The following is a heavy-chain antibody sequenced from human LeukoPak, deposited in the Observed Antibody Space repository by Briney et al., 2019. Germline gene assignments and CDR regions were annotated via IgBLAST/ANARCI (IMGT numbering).Heavy chain of an antibody. J-gene: IGHJ4*02. D-gene: IGHD2-15*01. Sequence: GGSLRLSCAASGFSFSSYAMSWVRQAPGKGLEWVSGICAGGGNTYYTDSVKGRFTISRDNSKNTLYLQMNSLRAEDTAVYYCAKSSAGSCFSSSAYWGQGTLVTVSS. CDR2: ICAGGGNT. V-gene: IGHV3-23*01. CDR1: GFSFSSYA. CDR3: AKSSAGSCFSSSAY.